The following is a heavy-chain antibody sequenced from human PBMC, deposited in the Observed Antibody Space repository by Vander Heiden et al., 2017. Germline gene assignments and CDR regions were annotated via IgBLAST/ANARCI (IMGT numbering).Heavy chain of an antibody. J-gene: IGHJ3*02. D-gene: IGHD3-22*01. CDR3: ARPPRDSSGYFVLGAFDI. CDR2: IYYSGST. Sequence: QLQLQESGPGLVKPSETLSLTCTVSGGSISSSSYYWGWIRQPPGKGLEWIGSIYYSGSTYYNPSLKRRVTISVDTSKNQFSLKLSSVTAADTAVYYCARPPRDSSGYFVLGAFDIWGQGTMVTVSS. CDR1: GGSISSSSYY. V-gene: IGHV4-39*01.